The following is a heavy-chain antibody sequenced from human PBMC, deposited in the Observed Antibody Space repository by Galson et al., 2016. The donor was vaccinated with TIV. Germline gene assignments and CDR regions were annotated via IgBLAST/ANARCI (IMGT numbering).Heavy chain of an antibody. V-gene: IGHV4-38-2*01. D-gene: IGHD6-13*01. CDR2: FHHGWNT. CDR1: GYSISSGYY. J-gene: IGHJ5*02. Sequence: SETLSLTCAVSGYSISSGYYWGWIRQPPGKGLEWIGNFHHGWNTYYNPSPKSRVTISVDTSKNQFSLKLSPVTAADTAVYYCVRGYYSSWYPNWFDPWGQGTLVIVSS. CDR3: VRGYYSSWYPNWFDP.